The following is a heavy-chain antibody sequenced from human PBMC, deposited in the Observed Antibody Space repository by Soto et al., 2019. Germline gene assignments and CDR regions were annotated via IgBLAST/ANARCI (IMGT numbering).Heavy chain of an antibody. CDR1: GDSISRGGYY. CDR2: IYHSGST. D-gene: IGHD2-21*01. J-gene: IGHJ5*02. Sequence: QVQLQESGPGLVKPSQTLSLTCTVSGDSISRGGYYWNWLRQHPRKGLEWIGYIYHSGSTIYNPSLKGRVTVSVDTSKNRLALELSNVTAADTAVYYCARDGAGAYGLGWFDPWGQGILVTVSS. CDR3: ARDGAGAYGLGWFDP. V-gene: IGHV4-31*03.